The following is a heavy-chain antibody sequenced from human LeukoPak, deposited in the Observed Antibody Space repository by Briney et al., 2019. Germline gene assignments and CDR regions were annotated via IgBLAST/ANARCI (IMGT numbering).Heavy chain of an antibody. CDR3: AKGGVYDSSGYYLDC. J-gene: IGHJ4*02. V-gene: IGHV3-48*03. D-gene: IGHD3-22*01. Sequence: PGGSLRLSCAASGFTFSSYEMNWVRQAPGKGLEWVSYISSSGSTIYYADSVKGRFTISRDNAKNSLYLQMNSLRAEDTAVYYCAKGGVYDSSGYYLDCWGQGTLVTVSS. CDR2: ISSSGSTI. CDR1: GFTFSSYE.